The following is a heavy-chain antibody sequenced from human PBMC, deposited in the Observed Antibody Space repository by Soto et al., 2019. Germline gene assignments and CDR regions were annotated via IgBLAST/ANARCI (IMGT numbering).Heavy chain of an antibody. CDR1: GFTFSSYA. V-gene: IGHV3-23*01. CDR2: ISGSGGST. CDR3: AKVQSYGLLFPFDY. D-gene: IGHD5-18*01. Sequence: PGGSLRLSCAASGFTFSSYAMNWVRQAPGKGLEWVSGISGSGGSTYYADSVKGRFIISRDNSKNTLYLQMNSLRAEDTAVYYCAKVQSYGLLFPFDYWGQGTLVTVSS. J-gene: IGHJ4*02.